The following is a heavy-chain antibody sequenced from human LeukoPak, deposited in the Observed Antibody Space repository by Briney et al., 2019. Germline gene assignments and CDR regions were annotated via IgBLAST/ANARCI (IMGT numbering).Heavy chain of an antibody. D-gene: IGHD6-19*01. J-gene: IGHJ5*02. CDR2: IYYSGST. Sequence: SETLSLTCTVSGGSISSSSYYWGWIRQPPGKGLEWIGSIYYSGSTYYNPSLKSRVTISVDTSKNQFSLKLSSVTAADTAVYYCARENGSGWYGWFDPWGQGTLVTVSS. CDR1: GGSISSSSYY. CDR3: ARENGSGWYGWFDP. V-gene: IGHV4-39*07.